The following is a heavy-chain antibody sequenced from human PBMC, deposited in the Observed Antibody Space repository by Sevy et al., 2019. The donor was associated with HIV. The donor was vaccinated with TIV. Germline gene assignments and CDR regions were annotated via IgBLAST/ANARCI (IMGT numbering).Heavy chain of an antibody. CDR2: ISWNSGSI. D-gene: IGHD3-9*01. Sequence: GGSLRLSCAASGFTFDDYAMHWVRQAPGKCLEWVSGISWNSGSIGYADSVKGRFTISRDNAKNSLYLQMNSLRAEDTALYYCAKSPRYDILTGSFDPWGQGTLVTVSS. V-gene: IGHV3-9*01. CDR1: GFTFDDYA. J-gene: IGHJ5*02. CDR3: AKSPRYDILTGSFDP.